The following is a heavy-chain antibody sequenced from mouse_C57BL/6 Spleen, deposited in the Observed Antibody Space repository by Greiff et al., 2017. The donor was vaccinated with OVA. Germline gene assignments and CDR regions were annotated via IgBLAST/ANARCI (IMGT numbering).Heavy chain of an antibody. J-gene: IGHJ1*03. CDR3: AREGGDADWYFDV. CDR1: GYSITSGYY. CDR2: ISYDGSN. D-gene: IGHD3-3*01. Sequence: EVQLQESGPGLVKPSQSLSLTCSVTGYSITSGYYWNWIRQFPGNKLEWMGYISYDGSNNYNPSLKNRISITRDPSTNQFFLKLNSVTTEDTATYYGAREGGDADWYFDVWGTGTTVTVSS. V-gene: IGHV3-6*01.